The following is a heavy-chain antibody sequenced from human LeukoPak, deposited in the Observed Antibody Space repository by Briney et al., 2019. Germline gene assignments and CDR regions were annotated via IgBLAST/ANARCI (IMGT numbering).Heavy chain of an antibody. CDR2: IYYSGST. D-gene: IGHD6-13*01. J-gene: IGHJ4*02. V-gene: IGHV4-59*01. Sequence: SETLSLTCTVSSGSISSNYWSWIRQPPGKGLEWIGYIYYSGSTNYNPSLKGRVTISVDTSKNQFSLKLSSVTAADTAVYYCARGRSTWHYWGQGTPVTVSS. CDR3: ARGRSTWHY. CDR1: SGSISSNY.